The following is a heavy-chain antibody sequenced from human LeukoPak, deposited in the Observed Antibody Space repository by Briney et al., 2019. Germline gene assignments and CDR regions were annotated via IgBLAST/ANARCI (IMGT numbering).Heavy chain of an antibody. CDR2: ISAYNDNT. D-gene: IGHD6-13*01. V-gene: IGHV1-18*01. Sequence: ASVKVSCKASGYTFTIYGIMWVRQAPGQGLEGRGWISAYNDNTNYAQKLPGRVTMTTDTSTSTAYMQLRSLRCADTAVYYCARGGGLAAAVLNDYWGQGTLVTVSS. J-gene: IGHJ4*02. CDR1: GYTFTIYG. CDR3: ARGGGLAAAVLNDY.